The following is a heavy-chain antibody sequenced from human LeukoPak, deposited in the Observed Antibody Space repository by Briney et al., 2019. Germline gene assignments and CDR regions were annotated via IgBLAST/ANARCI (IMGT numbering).Heavy chain of an antibody. D-gene: IGHD6-19*01. CDR1: GYRFSNYW. J-gene: IGHJ4*02. Sequence: GESLKISCQGSGYRFSNYWVAWVRQMPGKGLEWMGIIYPDDSDTRYSPSFQGQVTISADKSISTAYLQWSSLKASDTAMYYCATLGVRMVVAGFDYWGQGTLVTVSS. V-gene: IGHV5-51*01. CDR3: ATLGVRMVVAGFDY. CDR2: IYPDDSDT.